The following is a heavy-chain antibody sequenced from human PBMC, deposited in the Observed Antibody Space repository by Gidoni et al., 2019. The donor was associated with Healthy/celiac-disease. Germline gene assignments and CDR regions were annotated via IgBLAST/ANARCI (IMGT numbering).Heavy chain of an antibody. CDR3: AGEGCSSTSCDIIGGNWFDP. J-gene: IGHJ5*02. D-gene: IGHD2-2*02. CDR1: GFPFRTDG. CDR2: IWYDGINK. Sequence: QVQLVESGGGVVQPGWSLRLSCEASGFPFRTDGMHGVGQAQGQGLEWVTVIWYDGINKYYADSVKSRFTIARDNSKNTLYLQMNSLRAEDTAVYYCAGEGCSSTSCDIIGGNWFDPWGQGTLVTVSS. V-gene: IGHV3-33*01.